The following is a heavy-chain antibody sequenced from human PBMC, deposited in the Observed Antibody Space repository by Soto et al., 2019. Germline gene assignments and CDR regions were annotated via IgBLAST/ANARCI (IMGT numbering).Heavy chain of an antibody. J-gene: IGHJ3*01. D-gene: IGHD3-22*01. CDR2: IFANDEE. Sequence: QVTLKESGPVLVKPTETLTLTCTVSGFSLSNARRGVSWIRQPPGKALEWLAHIFANDEESYNTSLRSRLTIYRDTSKNQVVLTMTNMDPVDTATYYCARMGDYYDNAGDAFDLWGQGTRVTVSS. CDR1: GFSLSNARRG. CDR3: ARMGDYYDNAGDAFDL. V-gene: IGHV2-26*01.